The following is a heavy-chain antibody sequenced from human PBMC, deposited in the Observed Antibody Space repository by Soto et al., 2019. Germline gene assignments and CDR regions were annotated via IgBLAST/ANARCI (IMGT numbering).Heavy chain of an antibody. J-gene: IGHJ4*02. CDR3: AKDPIVAAGNFDY. D-gene: IGHD6-13*01. V-gene: IGHV3-9*01. Sequence: GGSLRLSCAASGFTFDDYAMHWVRQAPGKGLEWVSGISWNSGSIGYADSVKGRFTISRDNAKNSLYLQMNSLRAEDTALYYCAKDPIVAAGNFDYWGQGTLVTVSS. CDR1: GFTFDDYA. CDR2: ISWNSGSI.